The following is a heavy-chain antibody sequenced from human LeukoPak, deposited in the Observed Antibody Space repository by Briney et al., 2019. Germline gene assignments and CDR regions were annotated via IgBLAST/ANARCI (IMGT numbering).Heavy chain of an antibody. Sequence: GESLKISCYDSGYIFTHYWIIWFRQMPGKGLESMGIIYPADSDTTYSPSFEGQVTISADKSIDTVYLQWSSLKASHTATYYCGCECRDESMTRGYYFDSWGQGTLVTVSS. V-gene: IGHV5-51*01. D-gene: IGHD2-15*01. J-gene: IGHJ4*02. CDR2: IYPADSDT. CDR1: GYIFTHYW. CDR3: GCECRDESMTRGYYFDS.